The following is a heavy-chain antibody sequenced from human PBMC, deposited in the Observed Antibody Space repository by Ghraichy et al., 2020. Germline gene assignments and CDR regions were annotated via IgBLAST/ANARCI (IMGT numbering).Heavy chain of an antibody. CDR2: IYYSGST. J-gene: IGHJ4*02. CDR3: ARALFGANFDY. D-gene: IGHD4/OR15-4a*01. V-gene: IGHV4-59*01. CDR1: GGSISSYY. Sequence: LETRSLTCTVSGGSISSYYWGWIRQPPGKGLEWIGYIYYSGSTNYNPSLKSRVTISLATSKHQFSLNLTSVTAADTAVYFCARALFGANFDYWGQGTLVTVSS.